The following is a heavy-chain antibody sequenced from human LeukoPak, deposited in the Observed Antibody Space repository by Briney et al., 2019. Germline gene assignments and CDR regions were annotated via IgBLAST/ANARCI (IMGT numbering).Heavy chain of an antibody. J-gene: IGHJ4*02. CDR2: ITSSSYTI. V-gene: IGHV3-48*01. Sequence: GGSLRLSCAASGFTFSGYSMKWVRQAPGKGLEWLSYITSSSYTIYYADSVKGRFTVSRDNAKNSLYLQMNSLRAEDTAVYYCARDTMATMLFDYWGQGTLVTVSS. CDR1: GFTFSGYS. CDR3: ARDTMATMLFDY. D-gene: IGHD5-24*01.